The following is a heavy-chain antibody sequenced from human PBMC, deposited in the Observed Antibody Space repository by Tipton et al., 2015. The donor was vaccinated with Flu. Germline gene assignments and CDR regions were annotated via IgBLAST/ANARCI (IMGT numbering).Heavy chain of an antibody. D-gene: IGHD6-19*01. Sequence: TLSLTCSVSGGSISSDSYYWGWVRQPPGRGLEWIGSIYYTGSTYSNPSLKSRVTISKDTSKNQFSLKLNSVTTADTAVYYCARGTSYLLYSSGPLDYWGQGTLVTVSS. CDR3: ARGTSYLLYSSGPLDY. CDR1: GGSISSDSYY. CDR2: IYYTGST. J-gene: IGHJ4*02. V-gene: IGHV4-39*01.